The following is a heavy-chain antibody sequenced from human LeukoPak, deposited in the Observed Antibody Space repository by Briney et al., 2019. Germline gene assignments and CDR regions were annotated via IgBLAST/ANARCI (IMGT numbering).Heavy chain of an antibody. CDR2: INPNSGGT. CDR3: ARAPIVSGAFDI. CDR1: GYTFTGYY. J-gene: IGHJ3*02. Sequence: ASVKVSCKASGYTFTGYYMHWVRQAPGQGLEWMGWINPNSGGTNYAQKFQGRVTMTRDTSISTAYMELSRLRSDDTAVYYCARAPIVSGAFDIWGQGTMVTVSS. V-gene: IGHV1-2*02. D-gene: IGHD5/OR15-5a*01.